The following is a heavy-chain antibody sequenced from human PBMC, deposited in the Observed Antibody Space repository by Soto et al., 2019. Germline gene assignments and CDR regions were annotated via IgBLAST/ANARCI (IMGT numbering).Heavy chain of an antibody. Sequence: QVQLVQSGAEVKKPGASVKVSCKASGYTFTSYDINWVRQATGQGPEWMGWMNPNSGDTHYAQTFQGRVTTNRNTSISTAYMGLSSLRSEDTAMYYCARWYGGNSGDYWGQGTLVTVSS. D-gene: IGHD2-21*02. CDR3: ARWYGGNSGDY. CDR1: GYTFTSYD. CDR2: MNPNSGDT. V-gene: IGHV1-8*01. J-gene: IGHJ4*02.